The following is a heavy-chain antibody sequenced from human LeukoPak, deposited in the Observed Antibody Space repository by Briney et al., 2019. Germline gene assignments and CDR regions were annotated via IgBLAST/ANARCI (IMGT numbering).Heavy chain of an antibody. J-gene: IGHJ6*02. V-gene: IGHV1-69*13. CDR2: IIPIFGTA. CDR3: ARDSGPEPDYYYYGVDV. Sequence: SVKVSCKASGGTFSSYAISWVRQAPGQGLEWMGGIIPIFGTANYAQKFQGRVTITADESTSTAYMELSSLRSEDTAVYYCARDSGPEPDYYYYGVDVWGQGTTVTVSS. CDR1: GGTFSSYA. D-gene: IGHD3-10*01.